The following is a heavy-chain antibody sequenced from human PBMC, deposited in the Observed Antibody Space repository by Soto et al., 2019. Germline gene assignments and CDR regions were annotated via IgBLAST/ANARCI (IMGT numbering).Heavy chain of an antibody. CDR1: GGSISSSSYY. CDR3: VVFPSGWYGDFDY. CDR2: IYYSGST. V-gene: IGHV4-39*01. Sequence: SETLSLTCTVSGGSISSSSYYWGWIRQPPGKGLEWIGSIYYSGSTYYNPSLKSRVTISVDTSKNQFSLKLSSVTAADTAVYYGVVFPSGWYGDFDYWGQGTLVTVSS. J-gene: IGHJ4*02. D-gene: IGHD6-19*01.